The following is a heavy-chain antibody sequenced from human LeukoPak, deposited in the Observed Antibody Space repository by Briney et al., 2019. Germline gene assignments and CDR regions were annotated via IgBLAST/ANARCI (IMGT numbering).Heavy chain of an antibody. Sequence: PGGSLRLSCAASGFTFSIYAMSGVRQAPGKGLEWVSAISGSGDSTYYADSVKGRFVISRDNSKNTLYLQMNSLRAEDTAVYYCAKDPRKIQLWFGYFDYWGQGTLVTVSS. CDR2: ISGSGDST. CDR1: GFTFSIYA. V-gene: IGHV3-23*01. J-gene: IGHJ4*02. D-gene: IGHD5-18*01. CDR3: AKDPRKIQLWFGYFDY.